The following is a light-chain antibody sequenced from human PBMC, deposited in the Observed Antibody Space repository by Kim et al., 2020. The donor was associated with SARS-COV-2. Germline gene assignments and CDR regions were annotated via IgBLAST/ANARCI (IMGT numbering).Light chain of an antibody. Sequence: GQSVTISCTGTSSDVGGYNYVSWYQQHPGKAPKLIIYEVNKRPSGVPDRFSGSKSGNTASLTVSGLQAEDEADYYCSSFAGSNNLIFGGGTKLTVL. CDR1: SSDVGGYNY. CDR2: EVN. CDR3: SSFAGSNNLI. J-gene: IGLJ2*01. V-gene: IGLV2-8*01.